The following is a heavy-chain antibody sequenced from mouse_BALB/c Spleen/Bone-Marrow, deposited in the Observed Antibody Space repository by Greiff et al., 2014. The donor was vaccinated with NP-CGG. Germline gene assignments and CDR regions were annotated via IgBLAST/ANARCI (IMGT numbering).Heavy chain of an antibody. CDR3: ARLDYYGYLNY. V-gene: IGHV4-1*02. CDR1: GFDLSRYW. J-gene: IGHJ2*01. CDR2: INPHSSTI. D-gene: IGHD1-1*01. Sequence: EVKLVESGGGLVQPGGSLKLSCAASGFDLSRYWMSWVRQAPGKGLEWIGGINPHSSTINYTPSLKDKFIISRDNAKNTLYLRLNKVRSEDTALYYCARLDYYGYLNYWGQGTTLTVSS.